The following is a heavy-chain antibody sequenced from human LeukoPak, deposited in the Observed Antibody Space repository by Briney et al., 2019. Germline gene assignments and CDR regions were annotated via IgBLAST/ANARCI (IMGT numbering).Heavy chain of an antibody. V-gene: IGHV1-2*02. J-gene: IGHJ5*02. CDR2: INPNSGGT. CDR3: ASTWAPIEAAEGWFDP. D-gene: IGHD6-13*01. CDR1: GYTFTGYY. Sequence: ASVKVSCKASGYTFTGYYMHWVRQAPGQGLEWMGWINPNSGGTNYAQKFQGRVTMTRDTSISTAYMELSRLRSDDTAVYYCASTWAPIEAAEGWFDPWGQGTLVTVSS.